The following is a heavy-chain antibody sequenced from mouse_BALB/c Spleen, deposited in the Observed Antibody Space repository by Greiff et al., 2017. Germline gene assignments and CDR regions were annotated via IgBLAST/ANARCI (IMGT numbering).Heavy chain of an antibody. D-gene: IGHD2-2*01. CDR3: ARKEDGYDAMDY. CDR1: GYAFSSYW. V-gene: IGHV1-80*01. J-gene: IGHJ2*01. CDR2: IYPGDGDT. Sequence: VQLQQSGAELVRPGSSVKISCKASGYAFSSYWMNWVKQRPGQGLEWIGQIYPGDGDTNYNGKFKGKATLTADKSSSTAYMQLSSLTSEDSAVYFCARKEDGYDAMDYWGQGTTLTVSS.